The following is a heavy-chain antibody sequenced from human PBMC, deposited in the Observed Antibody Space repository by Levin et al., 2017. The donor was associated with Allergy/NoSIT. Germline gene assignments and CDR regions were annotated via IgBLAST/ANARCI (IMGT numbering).Heavy chain of an antibody. CDR3: ARTTTDTAMVYYYYGMDV. D-gene: IGHD5-18*01. CDR2: IDWDDDK. Sequence: QTLSLTCTFSGFSLSTSGMCVSWIRQPPGKALEWLALIDWDDDKYYSTSLKTRPTISKDTSTNQVVLTMTNMDPVDTATYYCARTTTDTAMVYYYYGMDVWGQGTTVTVSS. J-gene: IGHJ6*02. CDR1: GFSLSTSGMC. V-gene: IGHV2-70*01.